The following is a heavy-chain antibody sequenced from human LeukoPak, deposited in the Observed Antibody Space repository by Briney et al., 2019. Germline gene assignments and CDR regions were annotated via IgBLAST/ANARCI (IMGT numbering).Heavy chain of an antibody. CDR1: GGSISSYY. J-gene: IGHJ3*02. D-gene: IGHD2-2*03. Sequence: SETLSLTCTVSGGSISSYYWGWIRQPPGKGLEWIGSIYHSGSTYYNPSLKSRVTISVDTSKNQFSLKLSSVTAADTAVYYCARTLGIVVVPAAINAFDIWGQGTMVTVSS. CDR3: ARTLGIVVVPAAINAFDI. V-gene: IGHV4-38-2*02. CDR2: IYHSGST.